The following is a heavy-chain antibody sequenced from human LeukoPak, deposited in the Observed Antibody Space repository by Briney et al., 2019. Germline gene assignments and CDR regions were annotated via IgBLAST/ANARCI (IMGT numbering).Heavy chain of an antibody. V-gene: IGHV5-51*01. CDR3: ARHLQPRIVVVPTGWFDP. J-gene: IGHJ5*02. D-gene: IGHD2-2*01. CDR2: IYPGDSDT. Sequence: GESLKISCKGSGYSFTSYWIGWVRQMPGKGLEWMGIIYPGDSDTRYSPSFQGQVTISADKSISTAYLQWSSLKASDTAMYYCARHLQPRIVVVPTGWFDPWGQGTLVTVSS. CDR1: GYSFTSYW.